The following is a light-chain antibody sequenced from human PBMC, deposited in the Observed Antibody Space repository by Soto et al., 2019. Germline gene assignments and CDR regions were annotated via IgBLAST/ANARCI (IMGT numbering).Light chain of an antibody. CDR2: CPS. V-gene: IGKV4-1*01. CDR1: QSVLYSSNNKNY. Sequence: DIVMTQSPDSLSVSLGERATINCKSSQSVLYSSNNKNYLAWYQQRPGQPPKLLIYCPSTRESGVPDRFRGSGSGTDFTLTITSLQAEDVAVYCCQQYESTPPTFGQGTKLEIK. J-gene: IGKJ2*01. CDR3: QQYESTPPT.